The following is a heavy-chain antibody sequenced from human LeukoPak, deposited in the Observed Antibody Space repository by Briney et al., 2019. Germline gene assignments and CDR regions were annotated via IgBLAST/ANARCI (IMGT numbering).Heavy chain of an antibody. CDR3: ARDPRYPYQYQSDNSGFSLDY. J-gene: IGHJ4*02. D-gene: IGHD3-22*01. V-gene: IGHV3-21*01. CDR1: GFTFSDYN. Sequence: GGSLRLSCAASGFTFSDYNMNWVRQSPEKGLEWVSSITSGTTYIYYADSVRGRFTLSRDNAKNSLYLQMNSLGAADTAVYYCARDPRYPYQYQSDNSGFSLDYWGQGTLVTVSS. CDR2: ITSGTTYI.